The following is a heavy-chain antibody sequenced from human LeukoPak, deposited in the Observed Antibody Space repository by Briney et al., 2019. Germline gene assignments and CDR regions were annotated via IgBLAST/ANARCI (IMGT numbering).Heavy chain of an antibody. CDR3: ARGIIQLWLRLYYYYGMDV. Sequence: GASVKVSCNASGYTFTSYDINWVRQATGQGLEWMGWMNPNSGNTGYAQKFQGRVTMTRNTSISTAYMELSSLRSEDTAVYYCARGIIQLWLRLYYYYGMDVWGQGTTVTVSS. CDR2: MNPNSGNT. CDR1: GYTFTSYD. V-gene: IGHV1-8*01. J-gene: IGHJ6*02. D-gene: IGHD5-18*01.